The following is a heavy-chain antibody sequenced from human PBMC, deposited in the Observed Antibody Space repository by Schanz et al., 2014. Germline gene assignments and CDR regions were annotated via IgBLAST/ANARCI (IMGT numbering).Heavy chain of an antibody. Sequence: VQLQQWGAGRLRPAETLSLTCAVYGGSVSGYFWTWIRQSPRKGLEWIGEINYSGSAHYNPSLTSRLTISMGGAKGQLSLEMKAGSAADTACYYCARGGRYCSGGGCHYPYNYYGMDVWGQGTTVTVSS. J-gene: IGHJ6*02. CDR1: GGSVSGYF. D-gene: IGHD2-15*01. V-gene: IGHV4-34*01. CDR2: INYSGSA. CDR3: ARGGRYCSGGGCHYPYNYYGMDV.